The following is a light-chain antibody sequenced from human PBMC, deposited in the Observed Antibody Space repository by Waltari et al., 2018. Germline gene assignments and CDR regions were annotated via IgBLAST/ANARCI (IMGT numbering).Light chain of an antibody. J-gene: IGKJ1*01. V-gene: IGKV1-27*01. CDR3: QNYDKVPWT. CDR1: RDISNS. Sequence: DIQMTQSPSSLSASVGXRPXLPCRASRDISNSLAWYHQVAGKVPKLLISASSTLQSGVPSRFSGSGSGSDFTLTINNLQPEDFATYYCQNYDKVPWTFGPGTRVDVK. CDR2: ASS.